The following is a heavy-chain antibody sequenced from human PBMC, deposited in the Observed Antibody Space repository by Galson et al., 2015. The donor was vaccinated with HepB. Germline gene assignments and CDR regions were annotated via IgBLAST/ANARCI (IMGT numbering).Heavy chain of an antibody. CDR1: GFSFTRYA. V-gene: IGHV3-23*01. D-gene: IGHD2-15*01. CDR2: ITSSGGNS. Sequence: SLRLSCAASGFSFTRYAMTWVRQAPGKGLEWVSNITSSGGNSYYTDSVKGRFTVSRDNSKNTLLLQLNSLRAEDTAMYFCAKDGIMVANSPYHDHSWGQGTLVTFPS. J-gene: IGHJ4*02. CDR3: AKDGIMVANSPYHDHS.